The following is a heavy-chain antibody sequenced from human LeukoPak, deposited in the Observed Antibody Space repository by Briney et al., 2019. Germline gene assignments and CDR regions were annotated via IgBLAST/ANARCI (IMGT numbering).Heavy chain of an antibody. CDR2: MNPNSGNT. D-gene: IGHD1-26*01. CDR1: GYTFTSYD. CDR3: ARKFSGSYGVRYFDF. V-gene: IGHV1-8*01. J-gene: IGHJ4*02. Sequence: ASVKVSCKASGYTFTSYDINWVRQATGQGLEWMGWMNPNSGNTGYAQKFQGRVTMTRNTSISTAYMELSSLRSEDTAVYYCARKFSGSYGVRYFDFWGQGTLVTVSS.